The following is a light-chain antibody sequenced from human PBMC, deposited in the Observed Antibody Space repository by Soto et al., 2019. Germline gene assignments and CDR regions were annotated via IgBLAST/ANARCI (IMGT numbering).Light chain of an antibody. V-gene: IGLV2-18*02. J-gene: IGLJ2*01. Sequence: QSALTQPPSVSGSPGQSVTISCTGTSSDIGAYNRVSWYQQPPGTAPKLMIYEVRDRTSGVPDRFSGSKSGNTASLTISGLQAEDEADYYCSSYTSSNTLIFGGGTKSPS. CDR3: SSYTSSNTLI. CDR2: EVR. CDR1: SSDIGAYNR.